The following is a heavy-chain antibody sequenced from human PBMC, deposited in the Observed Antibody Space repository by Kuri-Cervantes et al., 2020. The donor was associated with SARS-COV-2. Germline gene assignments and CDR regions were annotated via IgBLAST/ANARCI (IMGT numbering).Heavy chain of an antibody. V-gene: IGHV3-30-3*01. CDR2: ISYDGSNK. J-gene: IGHJ3*02. CDR1: GFLSSASA. CDR3: ARDLGLVHPFDI. D-gene: IGHD3/OR15-3a*01. Sequence: GESLKISCEVSGFLSSASAIHWVRQAPGKGLEWVAVISYDGSNKYYADSVKGRFTISRDNSKNTLYLQMNSLRAEDTAVYYCARDLGLVHPFDIWGQGTMVTVSS.